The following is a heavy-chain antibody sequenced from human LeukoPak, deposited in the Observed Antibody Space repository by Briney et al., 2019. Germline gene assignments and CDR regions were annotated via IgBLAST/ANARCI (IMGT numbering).Heavy chain of an antibody. Sequence: PGGSLRLSCAASGFTFSSYSMNWVRQAPGKGLEWVSSISSSSSYICYADSVKGRFTISRDNAKNSLYLQMNSLRAEDTAVYYCARVGVAATQGNDYWGQGTLVTVSS. CDR3: ARVGVAATQGNDY. D-gene: IGHD2-15*01. CDR1: GFTFSSYS. V-gene: IGHV3-21*01. J-gene: IGHJ4*02. CDR2: ISSSSSYI.